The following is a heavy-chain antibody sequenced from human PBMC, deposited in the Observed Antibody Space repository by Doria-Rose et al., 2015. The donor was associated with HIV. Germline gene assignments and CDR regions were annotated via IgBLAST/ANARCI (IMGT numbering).Heavy chain of an antibody. V-gene: IGHV2-26*01. CDR2: IFSDDER. CDR1: GVSLSSPGMG. J-gene: IGHJ4*02. D-gene: IGHD6-13*01. Sequence: QITLKESGPVLVKPTETLTLTCTVSGVSLSSPGMGVSWLRQPPGTALEWHASIFSDDERSYKTSLKSRLTISRGTSKSQVVLTMTDMDPVGTATYYCARIKSSRWYHKYYFDFWGQGTLVIVSA. CDR3: ARIKSSRWYHKYYFDF.